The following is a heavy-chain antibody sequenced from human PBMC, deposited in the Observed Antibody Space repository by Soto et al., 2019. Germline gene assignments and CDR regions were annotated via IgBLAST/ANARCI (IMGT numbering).Heavy chain of an antibody. CDR1: GGTFSSYA. V-gene: IGHV1-69*13. CDR3: ARDPIVVVPAAPPTYYYYGMDV. D-gene: IGHD2-2*01. CDR2: IIPIFGTA. Sequence: SVKVSCKASGGTFSSYAISWVRQAPGQGLEWMGGIIPIFGTANYAQKFQGRVTITADESTSTAYMELSSLRSEDTAVYYCARDPIVVVPAAPPTYYYYGMDVWGQGTTVTVSS. J-gene: IGHJ6*02.